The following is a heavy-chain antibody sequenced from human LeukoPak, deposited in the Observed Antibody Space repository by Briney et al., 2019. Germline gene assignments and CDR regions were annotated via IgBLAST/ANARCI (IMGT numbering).Heavy chain of an antibody. CDR1: GGSLISYY. CDR2: IYYSGST. V-gene: IGHV4-59*01. Sequence: PSETLSLTCTVSGGSLISYYWSWIRQPPGKGLGWIGYIYYSGSTNYNPSLKSRVTISVDTSKNQFSLKLSSVTAADTAVYYCASGLWGITGTKPYLHHWGQGTLVTVSS. CDR3: ASGLWGITGTKPYLHH. D-gene: IGHD1-7*01. J-gene: IGHJ1*01.